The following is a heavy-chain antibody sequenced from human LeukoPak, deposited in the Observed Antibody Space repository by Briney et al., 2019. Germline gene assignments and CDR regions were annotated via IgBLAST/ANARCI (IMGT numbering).Heavy chain of an antibody. CDR2: ISAYNRNT. J-gene: IGHJ6*03. CDR1: GFTFTSYG. CDR3: ARAGSPGYYYYYYMDV. Sequence: ASVKVSCKASGFTFTSYGISWVRQAPGPGLEWLGWISAYNRNTNYAQKLQGRVTMTTDTSTSTAYMELRSLRSDDTAVYYCARAGSPGYYYYYYMDVWGKGTTVTVSS. D-gene: IGHD6-13*01. V-gene: IGHV1-18*01.